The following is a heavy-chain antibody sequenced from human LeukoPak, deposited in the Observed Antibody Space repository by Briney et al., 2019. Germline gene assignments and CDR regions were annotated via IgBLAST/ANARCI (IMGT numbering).Heavy chain of an antibody. CDR2: IKQDGSEK. D-gene: IGHD2-15*01. CDR3: ARLLGYCSGGSCYSIRFDY. J-gene: IGHJ4*02. CDR1: GFTFSSYW. V-gene: IGHV3-7*01. Sequence: GGSLRLSCAASGFTFSSYWMSWVRQAPGKGLEWVANIKQDGSEKYYVDSVKGRFTISRDNAKNSPYLQMNSLRAEDTAVYYCARLLGYCSGGSCYSIRFDYWGQGTLVTVSS.